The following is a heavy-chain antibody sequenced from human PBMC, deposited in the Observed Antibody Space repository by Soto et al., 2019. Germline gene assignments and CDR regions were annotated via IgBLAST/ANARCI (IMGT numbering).Heavy chain of an antibody. Sequence: PSETLSLTCAVYGGSFSGYYWSWIRQPPGKGLEWIGEINHSGSTNYNPSLKSRVTISVDTSKNQFSLKLSSVTAADTAVYYCARFLGYSYGSVDYWGQGTLVTVSS. CDR1: GGSFSGYY. V-gene: IGHV4-34*01. CDR2: INHSGST. J-gene: IGHJ4*02. D-gene: IGHD5-18*01. CDR3: ARFLGYSYGSVDY.